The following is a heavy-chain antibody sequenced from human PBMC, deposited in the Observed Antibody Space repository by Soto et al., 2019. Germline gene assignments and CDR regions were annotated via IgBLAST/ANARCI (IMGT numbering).Heavy chain of an antibody. CDR1: GFTSGDYA. CDR3: TVDYYDSSGYEGPLDAFDI. V-gene: IGHV3-49*04. CDR2: IRSKAYGGTT. J-gene: IGHJ3*02. Sequence: SLRLSCTASGFTSGDYAMSWVRQAPGKGLEWVGFIRSKAYGGTTEYAASVKGRFTISRDDSKSIAYLQMNSLKTEDTAVYYCTVDYYDSSGYEGPLDAFDIWGQGTMVTVSS. D-gene: IGHD3-22*01.